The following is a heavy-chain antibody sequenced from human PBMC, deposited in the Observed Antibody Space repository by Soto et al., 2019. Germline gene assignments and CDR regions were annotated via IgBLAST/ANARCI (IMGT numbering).Heavy chain of an antibody. CDR2: INRDGSKK. CDR1: GFTLSAYW. J-gene: IGHJ3*02. CDR3: AWDVSPGSSSLYREAFEI. V-gene: IGHV3-7*04. Sequence: EVQLEESGGDLVQPGGSLRLSCAASGFTLSAYWMTWVRQAPGKGLEWVANINRDGSKKSYLDSVRGRFTISRDTVGTSRDLPTDSLRADATALYYCAWDVSPGSSSLYREAFEIWCLGTRVTVSS. D-gene: IGHD6-13*01.